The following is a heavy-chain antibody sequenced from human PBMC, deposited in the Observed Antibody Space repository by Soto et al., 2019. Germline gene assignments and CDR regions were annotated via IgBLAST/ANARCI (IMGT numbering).Heavy chain of an antibody. CDR1: GFTFGDYA. CDR3: TTDIVLMVYAIGGYYGMDV. J-gene: IGHJ6*02. D-gene: IGHD2-8*01. Sequence: PGGSLRLSCTASGFTFGDYAMSWFRQAPGKGLEWVGFIRSKAYGGTTEYAASVKGRFTISRDDSKSIAYLQMNSLKTEDTAVYYCTTDIVLMVYAIGGYYGMDVWGQGTTVTVSS. CDR2: IRSKAYGGTT. V-gene: IGHV3-49*03.